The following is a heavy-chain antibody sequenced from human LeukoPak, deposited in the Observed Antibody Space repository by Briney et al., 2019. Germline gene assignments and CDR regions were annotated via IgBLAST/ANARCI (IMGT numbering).Heavy chain of an antibody. D-gene: IGHD6-19*01. V-gene: IGHV4-34*01. CDR3: ARGVGSGWYSYYYYGMDV. CDR2: INHSGST. Sequence: SETLSLTRAVYGGSFSGYYWSWIRQPPGKGLEWIGEINHSGSTNYNPSLKSRVTISVDTSKNQFSLKLSSVTAADTAVYYCARGVGSGWYSYYYYGMDVWGQGTTVTVSS. CDR1: GGSFSGYY. J-gene: IGHJ6*02.